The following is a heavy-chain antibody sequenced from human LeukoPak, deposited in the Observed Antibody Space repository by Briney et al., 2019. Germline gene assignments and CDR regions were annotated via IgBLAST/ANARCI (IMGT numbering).Heavy chain of an antibody. Sequence: GSLRLSCVASGFTFSSYSMNWVRQAPGKGLEWVSYIGGSTNTIYYADSVKGRFTISRDNAKNSLYLQMNSLRAEDTAVYYCAALVGATLAGVYYFDYWGQGTLVTVSS. V-gene: IGHV3-48*01. D-gene: IGHD1-26*01. CDR2: IGGSTNTI. J-gene: IGHJ4*02. CDR3: AALVGATLAGVYYFDY. CDR1: GFTFSSYS.